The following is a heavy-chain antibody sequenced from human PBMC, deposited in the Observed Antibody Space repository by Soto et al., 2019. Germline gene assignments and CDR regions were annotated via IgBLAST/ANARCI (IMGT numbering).Heavy chain of an antibody. V-gene: IGHV3-48*03. Sequence: PVGSLRLSCAASGFTFSSYEMTWVRQSPGRGLEWVSYITSGGTIYYADSVKVRFTISRDNAKNSLFLQVNSLRADDTAVYYCARVMYATWSSFDYWGQGTLVTVSS. CDR2: ITSGGTI. J-gene: IGHJ4*02. D-gene: IGHD2-8*01. CDR3: ARVMYATWSSFDY. CDR1: GFTFSSYE.